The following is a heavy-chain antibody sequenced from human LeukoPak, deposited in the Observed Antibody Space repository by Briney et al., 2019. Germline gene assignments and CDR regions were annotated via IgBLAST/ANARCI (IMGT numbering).Heavy chain of an antibody. CDR2: IYYSGST. CDR3: ATLGYCSSTSCYPLDAFDI. D-gene: IGHD2-2*01. V-gene: IGHV4-59*08. Sequence: SETLSLTCTVSGGSISSYYWSWIRQPPGKGLEWIGYIYYSGSTNYNPSLKSRVTISVDTSKNQFSLKLSSVTAADTAVYYCATLGYCSSTSCYPLDAFDIWGQGTMVTVSS. CDR1: GGSISSYY. J-gene: IGHJ3*02.